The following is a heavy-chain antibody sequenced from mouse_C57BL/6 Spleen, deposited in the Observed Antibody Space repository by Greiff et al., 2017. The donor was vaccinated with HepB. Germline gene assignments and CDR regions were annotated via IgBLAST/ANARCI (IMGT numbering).Heavy chain of an antibody. V-gene: IGHV5-4*01. CDR1: GFTFSSYA. CDR2: ISDGGSYT. J-gene: IGHJ4*01. D-gene: IGHD2-3*01. CDR3: ARDRGGYYVGAMDY. Sequence: EVKLVESGGGLVKPGGSLKLSCAASGFTFSSYAMSWVRQTPEKRLEWVATISDGGSYTYYPDNVKGRFTISRDNAKNNLYLQMSHLKSEDTAMYYCARDRGGYYVGAMDYWGQGTSVTVSS.